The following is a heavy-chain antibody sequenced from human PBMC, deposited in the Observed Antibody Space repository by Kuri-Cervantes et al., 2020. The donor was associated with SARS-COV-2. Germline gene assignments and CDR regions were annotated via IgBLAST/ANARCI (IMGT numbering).Heavy chain of an antibody. CDR3: ARSPSNDDYDRWFDY. Sequence: ASVKVSCKASGYTFTSYYMHWVRQAPGQGLEWMGIINPSGGSTSYAQKFQGRVTMTRDTSTSTVYMELSSLRSEDTAVYYCARSPSNDDYDRWFDYWGQGTLVTVSS. CDR1: GYTFTSYY. V-gene: IGHV1-46*01. D-gene: IGHD4-17*01. CDR2: INPSGGST. J-gene: IGHJ4*02.